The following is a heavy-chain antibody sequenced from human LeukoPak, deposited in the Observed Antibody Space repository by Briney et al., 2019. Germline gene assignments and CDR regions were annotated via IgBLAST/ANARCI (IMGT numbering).Heavy chain of an antibody. CDR1: GYIFTSYP. CDR2: INAGNGNT. D-gene: IGHD4-11*01. CDR3: ASDDYSNWFDP. Sequence: ASVKVSCKASGYIFTSYPIHWVRQAPGQRLEWMGWINAGNGNTKYSQKFQGRVTITRDTSASTAYMELSSLRSEDTAVYYCASDDYSNWFDPWGQGTLVTVSS. J-gene: IGHJ5*02. V-gene: IGHV1-3*01.